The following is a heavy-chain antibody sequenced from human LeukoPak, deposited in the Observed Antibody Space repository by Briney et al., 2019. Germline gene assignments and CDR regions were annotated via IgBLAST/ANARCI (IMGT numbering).Heavy chain of an antibody. V-gene: IGHV4-30-2*01. D-gene: IGHD5-12*01. J-gene: IGHJ4*02. CDR2: IYHSGST. Sequence: PSQTLSLTCAVFGGSISSGGYSWSWIRQPPGKGLEWIGYIYHSGSTYYNPSLKSRVTISVDRSKNQFSLKLSSVTAADAAVYYCARVGGYDLYYFDYWGQGTLVTVSS. CDR1: GGSISSGGYS. CDR3: ARVGGYDLYYFDY.